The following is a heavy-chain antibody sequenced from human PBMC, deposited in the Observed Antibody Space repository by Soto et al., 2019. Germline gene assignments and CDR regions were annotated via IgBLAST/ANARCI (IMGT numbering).Heavy chain of an antibody. CDR1: SASISRGCLD. Sequence: SETLSLTCAVSSASISRGCLDWGWIRQPPGQGLEWIGSLYSGSTYYNPSLKSRVTIPADTSKNEFSLRLTSVTAADTAVYYCARRGSGHTFDYWGQGTLVTV. J-gene: IGHJ4*02. CDR3: ARRGSGHTFDY. V-gene: IGHV4-39*01. D-gene: IGHD3-10*01. CDR2: LYSGST.